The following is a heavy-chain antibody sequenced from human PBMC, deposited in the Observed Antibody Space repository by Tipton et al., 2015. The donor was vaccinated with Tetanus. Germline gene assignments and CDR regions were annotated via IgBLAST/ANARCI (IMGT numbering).Heavy chain of an antibody. J-gene: IGHJ4*02. Sequence: TLSLTCTVSGGSISSPNYYWGWIRQPPGKGMEWIGSVYYSGSTYYNPSLKSRVTLSVDTSKNQFSMQLNSVTAADTAVYYCSSSPGNQYLAFFDYWGRGTLVTVSS. CDR3: SSSPGNQYLAFFDY. CDR2: VYYSGST. CDR1: GGSISSPNYY. D-gene: IGHD2/OR15-2a*01. V-gene: IGHV4-39*01.